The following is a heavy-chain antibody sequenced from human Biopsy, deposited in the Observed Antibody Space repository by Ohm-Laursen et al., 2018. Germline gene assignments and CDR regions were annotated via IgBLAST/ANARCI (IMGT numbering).Heavy chain of an antibody. J-gene: IGHJ4*02. CDR2: ISHTGYT. V-gene: IGHV4-59*11. CDR1: GGSFTGHY. Sequence: GTLSLTCTVSGGSFTGHYWTWIRQPPGKGLEWIGHISHTGYTSYKPSLKSRVTISLDTSRKHFSLRLTSLAAADTAVYYCARGEVTFGELIVSLDSWGQGTLVTVSS. D-gene: IGHD3-16*02. CDR3: ARGEVTFGELIVSLDS.